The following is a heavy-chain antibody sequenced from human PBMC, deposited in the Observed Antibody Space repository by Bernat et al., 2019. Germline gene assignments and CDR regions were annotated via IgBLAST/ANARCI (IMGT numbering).Heavy chain of an antibody. J-gene: IGHJ6*03. CDR1: GFTFRSYS. V-gene: IGHV3-21*05. CDR2: ISSSSSYI. CDR3: ARDGPRARYGDYFYYYYYMDV. D-gene: IGHD4-17*01. Sequence: EVQLVESGGGLVQPGGSLRLSCAASGFTFRSYSMNWVRQAPGKGLGWVSYISSSSSYIFHADSVKGRFTISRDNAKNSLYLQMNSLTAEDTAVYYCARDGPRARYGDYFYYYYYMDVWGKGTTVTVSS.